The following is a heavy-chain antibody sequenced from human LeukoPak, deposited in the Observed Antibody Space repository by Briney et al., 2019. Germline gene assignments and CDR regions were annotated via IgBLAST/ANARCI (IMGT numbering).Heavy chain of an antibody. D-gene: IGHD2/OR15-2a*01. CDR1: GFTFSSYA. Sequence: QTGGSLRLSCAASGFTFSSYAMSWVRQAPGKGLEWVSAISGSGGSTYYADSVKGRFTISRDNSKNTLYLQMNSLRAEDTTVYYCAKGSNTYPKTFDYWGQGTLVTVSS. J-gene: IGHJ4*02. V-gene: IGHV3-23*01. CDR3: AKGSNTYPKTFDY. CDR2: ISGSGGST.